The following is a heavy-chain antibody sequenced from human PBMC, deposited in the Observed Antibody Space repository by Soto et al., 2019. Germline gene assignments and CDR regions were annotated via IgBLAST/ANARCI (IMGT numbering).Heavy chain of an antibody. J-gene: IGHJ4*02. CDR1: GGTFSSYT. D-gene: IGHD6-25*01. CDR2: IIPILGIA. CDR3: ARGIAAPPVYYFDY. Sequence: QVQLVQSGAEVKKPGSSVKVSCKASGGTFSSYTISWVRQAPGQGLEWMGRIIPILGIANYAQKFQGRVTITADNSTSTAYMELSSLRSEDTAVYYCARGIAAPPVYYFDYWGQGTLVTVSS. V-gene: IGHV1-69*02.